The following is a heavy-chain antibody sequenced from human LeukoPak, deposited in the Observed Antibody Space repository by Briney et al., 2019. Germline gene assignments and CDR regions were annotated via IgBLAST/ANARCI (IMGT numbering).Heavy chain of an antibody. Sequence: SETLSLTCTVSGGSISSYYWSWIRQPAGEGLEWIVRIYTSGSTNYNPSLKSRVTMSVDTSKNQFSLKLSSVTAAETAVYYGARVAGSWGSGSYQFDYWGQGTLVTVSS. CDR1: GGSISSYY. V-gene: IGHV4-4*07. CDR3: ARVAGSWGSGSYQFDY. J-gene: IGHJ4*02. CDR2: IYTSGST. D-gene: IGHD3-10*01.